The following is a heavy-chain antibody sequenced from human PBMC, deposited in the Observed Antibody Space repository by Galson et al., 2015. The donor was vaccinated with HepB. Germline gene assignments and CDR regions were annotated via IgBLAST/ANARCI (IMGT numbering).Heavy chain of an antibody. CDR1: GFTFSGSA. CDR2: IRSKANSYAT. J-gene: IGHJ3*02. CDR3: TRPGGYDFWSEDAFDI. Sequence: SLRLSCAASGFTFSGSAMHWVRQASGKGLEWVGRIRSKANSYATAYAASVKGRFTISRDDSKNTAYLQMNSLKTEDTAVYYCTRPGGYDFWSEDAFDIWGQGTMVTVSS. D-gene: IGHD3-3*01. V-gene: IGHV3-73*01.